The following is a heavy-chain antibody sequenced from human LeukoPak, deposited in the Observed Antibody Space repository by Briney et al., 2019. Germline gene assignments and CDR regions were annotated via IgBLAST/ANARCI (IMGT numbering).Heavy chain of an antibody. CDR3: ARGHFHYDSSGSHVYFNY. Sequence: SETLSLTCTVSGGSISSSSYYWGWIRQPPGKGLEWIGSIYYSGSTYYNPSLKSRVTISVDTSKNQFSLKLSSVTAADTAVYYCARGHFHYDSSGSHVYFNYWGQGTLVTVSS. D-gene: IGHD3-22*01. CDR2: IYYSGST. J-gene: IGHJ4*02. CDR1: GGSISSSSYY. V-gene: IGHV4-39*07.